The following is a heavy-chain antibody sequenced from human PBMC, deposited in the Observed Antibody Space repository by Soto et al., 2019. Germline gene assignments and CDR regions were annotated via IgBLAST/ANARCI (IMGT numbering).Heavy chain of an antibody. J-gene: IGHJ5*01. CDR3: ARDASGTTSFLVS. CDR1: GFMFGTSG. V-gene: IGHV3-33*01. CDR2: IWLDGSER. Sequence: QAQLVESGGGVVQPGRSLRLSCEASGFMFGTSGMHWVRQATGKGLEWVSGIWLDGSERHYADSVKGRFTISRDNAKNTVFLQINSLRVEDTAVYFCARDASGTTSFLVSWGQGTLVTVSS. D-gene: IGHD1-1*01.